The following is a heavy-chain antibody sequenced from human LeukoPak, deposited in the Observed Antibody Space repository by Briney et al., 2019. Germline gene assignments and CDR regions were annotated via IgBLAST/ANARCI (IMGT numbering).Heavy chain of an antibody. J-gene: IGHJ4*02. Sequence: ASVKVSCKASGYTFTDYYMHWGRQAPGQGLEWMGWTSPNTGGTNYAQKFEGRVTMTRDTSIRTAYMELSRLPSDDTAVYYCARDTKTTVTTAGYWGQGTLVTVSS. V-gene: IGHV1-2*02. CDR2: TSPNTGGT. CDR1: GYTFTDYY. CDR3: ARDTKTTVTTAGY. D-gene: IGHD4-17*01.